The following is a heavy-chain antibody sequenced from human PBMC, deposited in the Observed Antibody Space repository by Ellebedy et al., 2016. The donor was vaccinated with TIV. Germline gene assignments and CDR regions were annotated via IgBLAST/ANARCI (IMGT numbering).Heavy chain of an antibody. J-gene: IGHJ6*02. CDR1: GYTCIDYG. D-gene: IGHD3-10*01. Sequence: AASVKVSCKSSGYTCIDYGISWVRQAPDQGLDGMGWVSTYSGNTNYEDHLQGRVTMTTDTSTDTAYMELRSLRSDDTAVYYCARYSGSGTYYRNGMDVWGQGTTVTVSS. CDR3: ARYSGSGTYYRNGMDV. V-gene: IGHV1-18*01. CDR2: VSTYSGNT.